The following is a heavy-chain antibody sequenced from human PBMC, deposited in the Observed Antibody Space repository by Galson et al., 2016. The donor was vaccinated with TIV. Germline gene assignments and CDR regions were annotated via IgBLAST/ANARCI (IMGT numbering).Heavy chain of an antibody. CDR3: VRYHYDARSYPQAPFSD. D-gene: IGHD4/OR15-4a*01. V-gene: IGHV1-69*06. CDR1: GDTVGHYV. J-gene: IGHJ4*02. CDR2: IILLFGTV. Sequence: SVKVSCKAPGDTVGHYVITWVRQAPGQGLEWMGGIILLFGTVDYAQKFQGRVTITADKSTSTHYMELSRLRTEDTAVYYCVRYHYDARSYPQAPFSDRGLGTLVTVSS.